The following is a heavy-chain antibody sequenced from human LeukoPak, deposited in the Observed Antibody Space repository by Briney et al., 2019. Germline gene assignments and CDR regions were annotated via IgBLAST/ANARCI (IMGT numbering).Heavy chain of an antibody. Sequence: GGSLRLSCAASGFTFSNYGMSWVRQAPGKGLEWVSAISGSGGSTYYADSVKGRFTISRDNSKNTLYLQMNSLRAEDTAVYYCAKGEGVAIFGVVIPFDYWGQGTLVTVSS. D-gene: IGHD3-3*01. CDR1: GFTFSNYG. V-gene: IGHV3-23*01. J-gene: IGHJ4*02. CDR3: AKGEGVAIFGVVIPFDY. CDR2: ISGSGGST.